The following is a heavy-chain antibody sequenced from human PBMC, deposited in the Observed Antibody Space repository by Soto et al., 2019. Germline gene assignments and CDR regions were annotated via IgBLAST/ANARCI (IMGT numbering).Heavy chain of an antibody. D-gene: IGHD3-3*01. V-gene: IGHV4-39*01. CDR3: ARHQTPSYDFWSGYYTQATYYYYYMDV. Sequence: ETLSLTCTVSGGSISSSSYYWGWIRQPPGKGLEWIGSIYYSGSTYYNPSLKSRVTISVDTSKNQFSLKLSSVTAADTAVYYCARHQTPSYDFWSGYYTQATYYYYYMDVWGKGTTVTVSS. CDR1: GGSISSSSYY. J-gene: IGHJ6*03. CDR2: IYYSGST.